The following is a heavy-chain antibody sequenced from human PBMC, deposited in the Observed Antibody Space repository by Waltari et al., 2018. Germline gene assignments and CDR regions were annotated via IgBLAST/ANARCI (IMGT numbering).Heavy chain of an antibody. Sequence: QLQLQQWGAGLLQPPETLSPTCAVYGGSFSGYYWTWIRQPQGKGLEWIGEINHSGSTNYNPSLKSRVTISIDTSKNQFSLKLRSVTAADTALYYCARGPPTYYSGSGGYYFFDYWGQGILVTVSS. J-gene: IGHJ4*02. CDR2: INHSGST. CDR3: ARGPPTYYSGSGGYYFFDY. V-gene: IGHV4-34*01. D-gene: IGHD3-22*01. CDR1: GGSFSGYY.